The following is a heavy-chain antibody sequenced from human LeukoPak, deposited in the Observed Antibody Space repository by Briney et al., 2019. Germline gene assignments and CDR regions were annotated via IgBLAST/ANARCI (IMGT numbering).Heavy chain of an antibody. CDR3: AREVDTAMVGDY. D-gene: IGHD5-18*01. CDR2: IYSGGST. J-gene: IGHJ4*02. V-gene: IGHV3-66*01. Sequence: QTGGSLRLSCAASGFTFSSFSMTWVRQAPGKGLEWVSVIYSGGSTYYAESVKGRFTISRENSKNTLYLQMNSMRAENTAVYYCAREVDTAMVGDYWGQGTLVTVSS. CDR1: GFTFSSFS.